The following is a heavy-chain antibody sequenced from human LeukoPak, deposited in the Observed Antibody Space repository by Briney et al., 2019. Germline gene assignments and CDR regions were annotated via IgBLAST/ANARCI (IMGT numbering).Heavy chain of an antibody. Sequence: GGSLRLSCAASGFTFSSYSMNWVRQAPGKGLEWVSSISSTSAHIFYADSVKGRFSISRDNAKNSLYLQMNSLRVEDTAVYYCTSRYCTTTNCYSFDNWGHGTLVTVSS. CDR1: GFTFSSYS. CDR2: ISSTSAHI. CDR3: TSRYCTTTNCYSFDN. D-gene: IGHD2-2*01. J-gene: IGHJ3*02. V-gene: IGHV3-21*01.